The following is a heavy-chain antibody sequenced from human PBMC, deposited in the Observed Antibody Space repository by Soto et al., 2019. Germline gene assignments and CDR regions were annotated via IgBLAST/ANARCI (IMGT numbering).Heavy chain of an antibody. Sequence: GGSLRLSCEVSGFTFSAYWMHWVRQVPGKGLIWVSRISDDGSTTTYADSVKGRFTISRGNAKNTLHLQMNSLRADDTGLYYCTRGPRVSSTGTGAHWGQGTLVTVSS. D-gene: IGHD1-1*01. CDR3: TRGPRVSSTGTGAH. V-gene: IGHV3-74*01. CDR2: ISDDGSTT. CDR1: GFTFSAYW. J-gene: IGHJ4*02.